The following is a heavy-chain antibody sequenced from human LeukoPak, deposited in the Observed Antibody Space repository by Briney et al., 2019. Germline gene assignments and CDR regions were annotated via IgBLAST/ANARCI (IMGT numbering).Heavy chain of an antibody. V-gene: IGHV4-39*01. CDR3: ARRGYSSGWYDY. D-gene: IGHD6-19*01. J-gene: IGHJ4*02. CDR2: IYYTGTT. CDR1: GGSISNSNSY. Sequence: SETLSLTCTVSGGSISNSNSYWGWFRQRPGKGLEWIGSIYYTGTTNYNPSLKSRVTISVDTSKNQLSLKLSSVTAADTAVYYCARRGYSSGWYDYWGQGTLVTVSS.